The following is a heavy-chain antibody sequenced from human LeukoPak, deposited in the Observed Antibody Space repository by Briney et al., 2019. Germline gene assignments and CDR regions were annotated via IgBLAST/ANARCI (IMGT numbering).Heavy chain of an antibody. CDR2: ISGRTGGT. CDR1: GFTFNTNA. V-gene: IGHV3-23*01. D-gene: IGHD1-26*01. Sequence: PGGSLRLSCAASGFTFNTNAMSWVRQAPGKGLEWVSAISGRTGGTYYADSVKGRFTISRDNSKSTLYLQMDSLRAEDTAVYYCARSLSGSYDYWGQGTLVTVSS. CDR3: ARSLSGSYDY. J-gene: IGHJ4*02.